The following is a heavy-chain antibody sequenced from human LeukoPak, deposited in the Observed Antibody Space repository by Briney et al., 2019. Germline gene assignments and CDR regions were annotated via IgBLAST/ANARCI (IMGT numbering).Heavy chain of an antibody. CDR1: GFTFNNYA. V-gene: IGHV3-23*01. Sequence: PGGSLRLSCAASGFTFNNYAMSWVRQAPGKGLEWVSSITSGGGSTYYADSVKGRFTISRDNSKNTLYLQMNSLRAEDTALYYCAKTSSGYYADHWGQGALVTVSS. D-gene: IGHD3-22*01. CDR2: ITSGGGST. J-gene: IGHJ4*02. CDR3: AKTSSGYYADH.